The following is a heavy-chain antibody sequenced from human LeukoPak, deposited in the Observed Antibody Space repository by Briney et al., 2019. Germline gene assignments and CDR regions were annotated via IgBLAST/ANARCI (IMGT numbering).Heavy chain of an antibody. CDR2: ISYDGSNK. J-gene: IGHJ4*02. Sequence: GGSLRLSCATSGFTFSSYAMHWVRQAPGKGLEWVAVISYDGSNKYYADSVKGRFTISRDNSKNTLYLQMNSLRAEDTAVYYCARVGYCSSARCYRAGLDYWGQGTLVTVSS. V-gene: IGHV3-30-3*01. D-gene: IGHD2-2*02. CDR1: GFTFSSYA. CDR3: ARVGYCSSARCYRAGLDY.